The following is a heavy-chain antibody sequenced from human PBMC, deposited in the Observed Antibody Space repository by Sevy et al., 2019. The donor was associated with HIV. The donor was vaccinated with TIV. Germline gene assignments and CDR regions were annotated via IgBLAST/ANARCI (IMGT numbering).Heavy chain of an antibody. J-gene: IGHJ4*02. CDR1: GFTFSSYA. CDR3: AKGRNLVLRFLEWLLVPSDY. D-gene: IGHD3-3*01. V-gene: IGHV3-23*01. Sequence: GGSLRLSCAASGFTFSSYAMSWVRQAPGKGLEWVSAISGSGGSTYYADSVKGRFTISRDNSKNTLYLQMNSLRAEATAVYYCAKGRNLVLRFLEWLLVPSDYWGQGTLVTISS. CDR2: ISGSGGST.